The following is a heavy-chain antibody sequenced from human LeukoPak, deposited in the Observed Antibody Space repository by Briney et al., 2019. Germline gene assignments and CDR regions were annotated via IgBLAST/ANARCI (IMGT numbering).Heavy chain of an antibody. CDR2: ISGSGGST. CDR3: AVKFPPMGWLVTSDGMDV. J-gene: IGHJ6*02. V-gene: IGHV3-23*01. CDR1: GFTFSSYA. D-gene: IGHD6-19*01. Sequence: PGGSLRLSCAASGFTFSSYAMSWVRQAPGKGLEWVSAISGSGGSTYYADSVKGRFTISRDNSKNTLCLQMNSLRAEDTAVYYCAVKFPPMGWLVTSDGMDVWGQGTTVTVSS.